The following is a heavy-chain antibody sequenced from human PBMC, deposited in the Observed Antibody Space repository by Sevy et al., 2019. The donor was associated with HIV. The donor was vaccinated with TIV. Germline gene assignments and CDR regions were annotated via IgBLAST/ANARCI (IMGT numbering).Heavy chain of an antibody. V-gene: IGHV1-18*01. CDR1: GYTFTKYG. D-gene: IGHD2-15*01. Sequence: ASVKVSCKASGYTFTKYGITWVRQAPGQGLEWMGRISAYDGSTNYVHKFQGRVTMTTDTSTSTAYMELRSLRSDDTAVYYCARVVGRYCSGGSCYPAGTFDIWGQGTVVTVSS. CDR2: ISAYDGST. J-gene: IGHJ3*02. CDR3: ARVVGRYCSGGSCYPAGTFDI.